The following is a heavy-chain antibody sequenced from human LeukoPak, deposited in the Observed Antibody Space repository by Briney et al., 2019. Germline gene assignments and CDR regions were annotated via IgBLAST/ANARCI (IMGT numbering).Heavy chain of an antibody. Sequence: GGSLRLSCAASGFTFSSYDMHWVRQATGKGLEWVSAIGTAGDTYYPGSVKGRFTISRENAKNSLYLQMNSLRAGDTAVYYCASEDHDCGMAVWGQGPRVTVSS. CDR1: GFTFSSYD. CDR3: ASEDHDCGMAV. J-gene: IGHJ6*02. D-gene: IGHD1-14*01. V-gene: IGHV3-13*01. CDR2: IGTAGDT.